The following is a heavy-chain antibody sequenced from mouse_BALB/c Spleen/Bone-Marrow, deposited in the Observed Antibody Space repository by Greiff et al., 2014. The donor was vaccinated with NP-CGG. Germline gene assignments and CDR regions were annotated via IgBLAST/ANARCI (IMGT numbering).Heavy chain of an antibody. Sequence: VQLQQSGGGLVQPGGSLKLSCAASGFDISRYWMTWVRQAPGKGLEWIGEINLDSRTINYTPSLKDKFIISRDNAKNTLYLQMSKVRSEDTALYYCARNGYYGWIAYWGQGTLVTVSA. J-gene: IGHJ3*01. CDR2: INLDSRTI. V-gene: IGHV4-1*02. D-gene: IGHD2-3*01. CDR3: ARNGYYGWIAY. CDR1: GFDISRYW.